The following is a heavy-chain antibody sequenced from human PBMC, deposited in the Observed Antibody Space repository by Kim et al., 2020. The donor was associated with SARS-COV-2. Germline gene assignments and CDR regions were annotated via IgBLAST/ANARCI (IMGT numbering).Heavy chain of an antibody. J-gene: IGHJ6*03. CDR3: ARDKTPFYIGYFMDV. CDR1: GFSISGYE. D-gene: IGHD4-4*01. V-gene: IGHV3-48*03. CDR2: ISSSDNTV. Sequence: GGSLRLSCAASGFSISGYEMYWVRQAPGKGLDWVSFISSSDNTVYYADSVKGRFTISRDNAKNSLYLQMNSLRAEDTAVYFCARDKTPFYIGYFMDVWGRGTTVTVSS.